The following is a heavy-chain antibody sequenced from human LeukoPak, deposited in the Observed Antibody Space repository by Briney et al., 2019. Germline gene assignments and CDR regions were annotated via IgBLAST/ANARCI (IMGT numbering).Heavy chain of an antibody. D-gene: IGHD3-3*01. CDR2: IYHSGST. CDR1: GGSISSSSYY. Sequence: SETLSLTCTVSGGSISSSSYYWGWIRQPPGKGLEWIGSIYHSGSTYYNPSLKSRVTISVDTSKNQFSLKLSSVTAADTAVYYCARQGRLRFLEWLGSYWGQGTLVTVSS. CDR3: ARQGRLRFLEWLGSY. V-gene: IGHV4-39*01. J-gene: IGHJ4*02.